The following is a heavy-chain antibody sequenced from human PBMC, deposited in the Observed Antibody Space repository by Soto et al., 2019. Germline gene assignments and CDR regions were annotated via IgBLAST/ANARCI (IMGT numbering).Heavy chain of an antibody. CDR2: INPNSGGT. CDR3: ARTAWPYCSSTSCDAFDI. Sequence: ASVKVSCKASGYTFTGYYMHWVRQAPGQGLEWMGWINPNSGGTNYAQKFQGWVTMTRDTSISTAYMELRRLRSDDTAVYYWARTAWPYCSSTSCDAFDIWGQGTMVTVSS. J-gene: IGHJ3*02. V-gene: IGHV1-2*04. CDR1: GYTFTGYY. D-gene: IGHD2-2*01.